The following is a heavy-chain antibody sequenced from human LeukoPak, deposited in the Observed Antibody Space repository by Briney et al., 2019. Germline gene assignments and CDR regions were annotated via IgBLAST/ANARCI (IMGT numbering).Heavy chain of an antibody. CDR1: GGSFSGYY. V-gene: IGHV4-34*01. Sequence: SGTLSLTCAVYGGSFSGYYWSWIRQPPGKGLEWIGEINHSGSTNYNPSLKSRVTISVDTSKNQFSLKLSSVTAADTAVYYCARYSYYYDSSGSFGYWGQGTLVTVSS. D-gene: IGHD3-22*01. CDR2: INHSGST. CDR3: ARYSYYYDSSGSFGY. J-gene: IGHJ4*02.